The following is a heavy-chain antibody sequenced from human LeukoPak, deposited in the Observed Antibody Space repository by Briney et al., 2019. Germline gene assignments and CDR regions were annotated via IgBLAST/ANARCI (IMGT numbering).Heavy chain of an antibody. Sequence: PSETLSLTCTVSGGSISSYYWSWIRQPPGKGLEWIGYIYYSGSTNYSPSLKSRVTIPVDTSKNQFSLKLSSVTAADTAVYYCARGDFWSGYYNFDYWGQGTLVTVSS. V-gene: IGHV4-59*08. CDR1: GGSISSYY. D-gene: IGHD3-3*01. CDR3: ARGDFWSGYYNFDY. CDR2: IYYSGST. J-gene: IGHJ4*02.